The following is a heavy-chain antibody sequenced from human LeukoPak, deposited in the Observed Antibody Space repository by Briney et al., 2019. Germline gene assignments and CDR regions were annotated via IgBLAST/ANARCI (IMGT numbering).Heavy chain of an antibody. J-gene: IGHJ4*02. Sequence: PGGPLRLSCAASGFTFKNYALSWVRQAPGEGLEWVSGFSVNGRDTYYADFVKGRFTIARDIAKNTLYLQMNSLRAEDTATYYCAKPGRTAAGLFDSWGQGTLVTVSS. CDR3: AKPGRTAAGLFDS. CDR1: GFTFKNYA. D-gene: IGHD6-13*01. CDR2: FSVNGRDT. V-gene: IGHV3-23*01.